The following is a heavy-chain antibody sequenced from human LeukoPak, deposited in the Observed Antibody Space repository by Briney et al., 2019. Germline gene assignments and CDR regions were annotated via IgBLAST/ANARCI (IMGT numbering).Heavy chain of an antibody. D-gene: IGHD3-10*01. CDR2: IYYSGST. CDR3: ATPFGSERFDAFDI. Sequence: PSETLSLTCTVSGGSIRSSYYYWGWIRQPPGKGLEWIGSIYYSGSTYYNPSLKSRVTISVDTSKNQFSLKLSSVTAADTAVYYCATPFGSERFDAFDIWGQGTMVTVSS. J-gene: IGHJ3*02. CDR1: GGSIRSSYYY. V-gene: IGHV4-39*01.